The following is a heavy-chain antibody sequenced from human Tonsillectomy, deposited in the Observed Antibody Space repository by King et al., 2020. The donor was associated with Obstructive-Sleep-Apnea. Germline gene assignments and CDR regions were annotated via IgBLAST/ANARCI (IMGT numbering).Heavy chain of an antibody. J-gene: IGHJ4*02. D-gene: IGHD3-22*01. CDR1: GFSLTTTQMG. V-gene: IGHV2-5*02. Sequence: QITLKESGPTLVKPTQTLTLTCTFSGFSLTTTQMGVGWIRQPPGKALDWLSIIYWDDDKRYNPYLKTKLTITHDTSRNQVVLTMTSMHPVDTATYYCAHPNSGYFYYFDYWGPGTLVTVSS. CDR3: AHPNSGYFYYFDY. CDR2: IYWDDDK.